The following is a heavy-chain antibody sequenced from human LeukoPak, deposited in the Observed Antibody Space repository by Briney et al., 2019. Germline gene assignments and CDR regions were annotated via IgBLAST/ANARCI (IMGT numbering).Heavy chain of an antibody. D-gene: IGHD4-23*01. CDR2: IKSKTDGGTT. Sequence: GGSLRLSCAASGFTFSNAWMSWVRQAPGKGLELVGRIKSKTDGGTTDYAAPAKGRFTISRDDSKNTLYLQMNSLKTEDTAVYYCTTDPRWSTSAFVDIWGQGTMVTVSS. J-gene: IGHJ3*02. CDR1: GFTFSNAW. V-gene: IGHV3-15*01. CDR3: TTDPRWSTSAFVDI.